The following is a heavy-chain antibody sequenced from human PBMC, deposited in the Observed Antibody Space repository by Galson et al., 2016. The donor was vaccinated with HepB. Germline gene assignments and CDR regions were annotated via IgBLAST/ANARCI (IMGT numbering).Heavy chain of an antibody. CDR2: IYYNGRT. D-gene: IGHD4-17*01. CDR3: AISDPNGDFYH. V-gene: IGHV4-39*01. J-gene: IGHJ5*02. Sequence: SETLSLNCTVSGGSISSRTYYWNWIRQPPGKGLEWIGSIYYNGRTDYNPSLNNRVTTSVDRSKNQFSLRLSFVTAADTAVYYCAISDPNGDFYHWGQGTLATVSS. CDR1: GGSISSRTYY.